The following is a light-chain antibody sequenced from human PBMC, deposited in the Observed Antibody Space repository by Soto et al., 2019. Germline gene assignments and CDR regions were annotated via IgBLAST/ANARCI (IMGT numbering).Light chain of an antibody. J-gene: IGLJ2*01. Sequence: QAVVTQPPSVSGAPGQRVTISCTGSSSNIGAGYDVHWYQQLPGTAPKILIYGNNNRPSGVPDRFSGSKSGTSASLAITGLQAEDEADYYCQSYDSSLSVVFGGGTKLTVL. V-gene: IGLV1-40*01. CDR1: SSNIGAGYD. CDR2: GNN. CDR3: QSYDSSLSVV.